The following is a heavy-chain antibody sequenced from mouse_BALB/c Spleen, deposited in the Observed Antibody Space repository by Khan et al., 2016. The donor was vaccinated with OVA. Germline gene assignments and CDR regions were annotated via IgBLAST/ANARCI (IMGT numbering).Heavy chain of an antibody. J-gene: IGHJ3*01. CDR2: IWSGGGT. Sequence: QVQLKESGPGLVQPSQSLSITCTVSGFSLTTYGVHWVRQSPGKGLEWLGVIWSGGGTDYNAAFISRQSISKDNSKSHVFFTMNSMQADDAAMYYCARNSYMYDFTYWGQGTLVTVSA. V-gene: IGHV2-2*01. CDR1: GFSLTTYG. D-gene: IGHD2-14*01. CDR3: ARNSYMYDFTY.